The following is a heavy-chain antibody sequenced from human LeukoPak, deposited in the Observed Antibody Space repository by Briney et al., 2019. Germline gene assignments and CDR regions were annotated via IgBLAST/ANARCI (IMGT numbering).Heavy chain of an antibody. Sequence: PSETLSLTCIVSGGSISSYYWSWIRQPAGKGLEWIGRVYTSGNTNYNPSLKSQVTMSVDTSMHQFSLELRSVTAADTAVYYCAGEVDYYDSSGYYVWGQGTLVTVSS. CDR3: AGEVDYYDSSGYYV. CDR1: GGSISSYY. J-gene: IGHJ4*02. V-gene: IGHV4-4*07. CDR2: VYTSGNT. D-gene: IGHD3-22*01.